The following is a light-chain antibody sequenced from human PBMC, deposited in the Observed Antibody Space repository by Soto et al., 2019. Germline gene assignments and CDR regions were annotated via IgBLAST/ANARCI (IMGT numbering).Light chain of an antibody. J-gene: IGLJ2*01. CDR2: RSN. V-gene: IGLV1-47*01. CDR3: AAWDDSLSGMV. CDR1: RSNIGSGY. Sequence: QYVLTQPPSESGTPGQRVTIYCSGSRSNIGSGYVYWYHQLPGTAPKLLIYRSNQRPAGVPDRISGSRSGTSASLAISGLRSEDEADYYCAAWDDSLSGMVFGGGTKLTVL.